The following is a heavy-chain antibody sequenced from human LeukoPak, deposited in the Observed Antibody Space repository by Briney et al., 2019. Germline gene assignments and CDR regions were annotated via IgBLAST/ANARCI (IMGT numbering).Heavy chain of an antibody. CDR1: GFTFDDYA. CDR2: ISWNSGSI. J-gene: IGHJ4*02. CDR3: AKDRYEYSMATIVDN. V-gene: IGHV3-9*01. D-gene: IGHD5-24*01. Sequence: GGSLRLSCAASGFTFDDYAMHWVRQAPGKGLEWVSGISWNSGSIGYADSVKGRFTISRDNAKNSLYLQMNSLRAEDTALYYCAKDRYEYSMATIVDNWGQGTLVTVSS.